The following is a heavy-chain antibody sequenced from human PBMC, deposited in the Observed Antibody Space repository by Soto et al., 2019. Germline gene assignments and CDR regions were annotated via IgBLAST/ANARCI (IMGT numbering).Heavy chain of an antibody. CDR1: GGSISSYY. CDR3: ARGPPSPRIMGPTRGPWFDP. V-gene: IGHV4-59*01. CDR2: LYYSGRP. D-gene: IGHD1-26*01. J-gene: IGHJ5*02. Sequence: ASETLSLTCSVSGGSISSYYWTWIRQSPGKGLECIGHLYYSGRPKYNPSLKTRAAISVDPSKNQVSLRLRSVTAADTAVYYCARGPPSPRIMGPTRGPWFDPWGQGTLVTVSS.